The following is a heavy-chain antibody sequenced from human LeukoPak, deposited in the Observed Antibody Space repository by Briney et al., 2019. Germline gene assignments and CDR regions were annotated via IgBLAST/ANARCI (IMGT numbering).Heavy chain of an antibody. D-gene: IGHD2-2*03. CDR2: IKEDGSKK. V-gene: IGHV3-7*01. CDR1: GFTFSHYR. Sequence: GGSLRLSCAASGFTFSHYRMNWVRQAPGKGLEWVANIKEDGSKKNYVDSVKGRLTIPRDNAKNSLYLQMNSLRGEDTAVYYCWIRGLMDVWGKGTTVTVSS. CDR3: WIRGLMDV. J-gene: IGHJ6*03.